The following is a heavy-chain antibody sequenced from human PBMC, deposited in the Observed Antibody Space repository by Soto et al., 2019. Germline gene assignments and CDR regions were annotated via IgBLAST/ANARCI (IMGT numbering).Heavy chain of an antibody. J-gene: IGHJ5*02. Sequence: QVQLVQSGAEVKKPGASVKVSCKASGYTFTSYAMHWVRQAPGQRLEWMGWINAGNGNTKYSQKFQGRVTITRDTSASTAYRELSSLRSEDTAVYYCARGLGYCSGGSCYPGSAWGQGTLVTVSS. D-gene: IGHD2-15*01. CDR3: ARGLGYCSGGSCYPGSA. V-gene: IGHV1-3*01. CDR1: GYTFTSYA. CDR2: INAGNGNT.